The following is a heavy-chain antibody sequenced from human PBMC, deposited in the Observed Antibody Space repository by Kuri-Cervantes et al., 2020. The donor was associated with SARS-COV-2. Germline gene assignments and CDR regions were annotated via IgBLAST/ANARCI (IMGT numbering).Heavy chain of an antibody. J-gene: IGHJ6*03. Sequence: ASVKVSCKASGYTSTSYDINWVRQATGQGLEWMGWMNPNSGNTGYAQKFQGRVTMTRDTSISTAYMELSRLRSDDTAVYYCASPSHCSSTSCYHYYYYYMDVWGKGTTVTVSS. CDR3: ASPSHCSSTSCYHYYYYYMDV. CDR2: MNPNSGNT. CDR1: GYTSTSYD. D-gene: IGHD2-2*01. V-gene: IGHV1-8*02.